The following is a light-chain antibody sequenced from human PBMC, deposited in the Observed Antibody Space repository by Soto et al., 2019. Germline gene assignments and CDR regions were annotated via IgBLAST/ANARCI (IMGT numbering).Light chain of an antibody. CDR1: QSVSIW. Sequence: GDRVTITCRASQSVSIWLAWYQQKPGRAPKLLIYGASTSQVGVPSRFSGSGSGTEFTLTISSLQPDDFATYSCQQYNSYSFTFGPGTKVDSK. CDR2: GAS. J-gene: IGKJ3*01. CDR3: QQYNSYSFT. V-gene: IGKV1-5*01.